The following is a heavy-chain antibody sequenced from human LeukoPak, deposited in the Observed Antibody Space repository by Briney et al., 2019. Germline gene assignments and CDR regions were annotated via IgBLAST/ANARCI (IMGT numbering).Heavy chain of an antibody. J-gene: IGHJ6*03. Sequence: AASVKVSCKASGGAFSSYAISWVRQAPGQGLEWMGRIIPIFGTANYAQKFQGRVTITTDESTSTAYMELSSLRTEDTAVYYCARDGEVVAATYYYYYMDVWGKGTTVAVSS. D-gene: IGHD2-15*01. CDR1: GGAFSSYA. CDR3: ARDGEVVAATYYYYYMDV. V-gene: IGHV1-69*05. CDR2: IIPIFGTA.